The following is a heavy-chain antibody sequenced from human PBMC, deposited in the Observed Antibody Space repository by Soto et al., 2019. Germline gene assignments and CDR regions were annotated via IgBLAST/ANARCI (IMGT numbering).Heavy chain of an antibody. Sequence: QVQLQESGPGVVKASQTLSITCNVSLGSISSVGYYWTCIRQHPGKGLEWIGNIHHSGSTFYKPSLRSRVSISVDTSKNQFPLKLSSVTAADTAVYFCVRGVLSWGQGILVTFSS. CDR3: VRGVLS. CDR2: IHHSGST. D-gene: IGHD3-10*01. CDR1: LGSISSVGYY. V-gene: IGHV4-31*03. J-gene: IGHJ1*01.